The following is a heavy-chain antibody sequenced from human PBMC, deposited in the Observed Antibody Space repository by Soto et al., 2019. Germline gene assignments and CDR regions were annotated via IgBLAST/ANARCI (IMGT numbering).Heavy chain of an antibody. D-gene: IGHD1-1*01. CDR1: GVSVSSGDYY. CDR3: ARDSGGNSENYYGLDV. J-gene: IGHJ6*02. CDR2: IDRSGST. V-gene: IGHV4-31*03. Sequence: QVQLQEPGPGLVKPSQTLSLSCNVYGVSVSSGDYYWSWIRQHAGGGLEWIGYIDRSGSTYYKPSLRGRVIMSVDTSTNQIYLRLLSVTAADTAMYYCARDSGGNSENYYGLDVWVHGTTVTVSS.